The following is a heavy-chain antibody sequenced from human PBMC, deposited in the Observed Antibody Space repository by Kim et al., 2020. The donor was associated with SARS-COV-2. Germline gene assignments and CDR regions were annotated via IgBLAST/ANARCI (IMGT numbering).Heavy chain of an antibody. D-gene: IGHD3-9*01. CDR3: ARVAVSGSYYDTLTGYGIES. CDR2: VYYSGSV. Sequence: SETLSLTCTVSGAPVSSRSYYWSWIRQPPGKRLEWIGYVYYSGSVKYNPSLQSRLTISLDSFRNQFSLRLTSVTAADTAVYYCARVAVSGSYYDTLTGYGIESWGQGTLVTVSS. J-gene: IGHJ4*02. V-gene: IGHV4-61*01. CDR1: GAPVSSRSYY.